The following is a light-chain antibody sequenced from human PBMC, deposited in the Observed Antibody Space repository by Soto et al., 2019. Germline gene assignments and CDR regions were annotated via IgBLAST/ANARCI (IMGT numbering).Light chain of an antibody. J-gene: IGLJ1*01. Sequence: QSALPQPASVSGSPGQSITISCTGTSSDIGGYNYVSWYQQHPGKAPKVMIYDVSSRPSGVSNRFSGSKSGNTASLTISGLQAEDEADYYCSSSTSNSTLVFGTGTKLTVL. CDR2: DVS. CDR3: SSSTSNSTLV. V-gene: IGLV2-14*01. CDR1: SSDIGGYNY.